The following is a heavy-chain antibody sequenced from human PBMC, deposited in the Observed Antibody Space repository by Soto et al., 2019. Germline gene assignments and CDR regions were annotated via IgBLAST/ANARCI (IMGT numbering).Heavy chain of an antibody. CDR1: GGSSDSGDYY. V-gene: IGHV4-61*08. CDR2: VYYSGTT. D-gene: IGHD4-4*01. Sequence: KPSDTLSRTCTVSGGSSDSGDYYWSWIRQPPWKGLEWIGYVYYSGTTNYNPFLKTPVTLSLYKSKNQFSLTMNSVTAADTAVYYCARAVIAPPNYFDTWGQCTIVTVSS. CDR3: ARAVIAPPNYFDT. J-gene: IGHJ5*02.